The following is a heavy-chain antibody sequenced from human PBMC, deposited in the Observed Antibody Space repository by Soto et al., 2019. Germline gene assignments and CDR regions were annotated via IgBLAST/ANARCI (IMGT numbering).Heavy chain of an antibody. CDR1: GGSVSSGSYY. D-gene: IGHD3-10*02. CDR2: IYYSGST. CDR3: ARVVLGNWFDP. V-gene: IGHV4-61*01. J-gene: IGHJ5*02. Sequence: SETLSLTCTVSGGSVSSGSYYWSWIRQPPGKGLEWIGYIYYSGSTNYKTSLKSRVTISVDTSKNQFSLKLSSVTAADTAVYYCARVVLGNWFDPWGQGTLVTVSS.